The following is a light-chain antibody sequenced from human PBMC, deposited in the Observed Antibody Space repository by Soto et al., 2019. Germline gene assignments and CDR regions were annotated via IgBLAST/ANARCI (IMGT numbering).Light chain of an antibody. V-gene: IGLV2-18*02. CDR2: EVS. Sequence: QSALTQPPSVSGSPGQSVTISCTGTSSDVGSYDSVSWYQQPPGTVPKLMIYEVSNRPSGVPDRFSGSKSGNTASLTISGLHAEDEADYYCSSYTTSRTSVFGTRTKVTVL. CDR3: SSYTTSRTSV. J-gene: IGLJ1*01. CDR1: SSDVGSYDS.